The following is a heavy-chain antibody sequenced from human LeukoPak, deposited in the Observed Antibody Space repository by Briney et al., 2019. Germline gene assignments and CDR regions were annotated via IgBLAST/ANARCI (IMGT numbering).Heavy chain of an antibody. Sequence: GGSLRLSCAASGFTFSSYAMSWVRQAPGKGLEWVSAISGSGGSTYYADSVKGRFTISRDNSKNTLYLQMNSLRAEDTAVYYCAKSSERWAYYYDSSGYYYPWGQGTLVTVSS. J-gene: IGHJ5*02. V-gene: IGHV3-23*01. D-gene: IGHD3-22*01. CDR1: GFTFSSYA. CDR3: AKSSERWAYYYDSSGYYYP. CDR2: ISGSGGST.